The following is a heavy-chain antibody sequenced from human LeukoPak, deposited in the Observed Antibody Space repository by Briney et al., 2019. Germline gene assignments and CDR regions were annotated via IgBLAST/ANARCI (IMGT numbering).Heavy chain of an antibody. J-gene: IGHJ4*02. CDR1: GGSFSGYY. Sequence: SETLSLTCAVYGGSFSGYYWSWIRQPPGKGLEWIGEINHSGSTNYDPSLKSRVTISVDTSKNQFSLKLSSVTAADTAVYYCARGSMVLLWFGELFRYYFDYWGQGTLVTVSS. D-gene: IGHD3-10*01. CDR2: INHSGST. CDR3: ARGSMVLLWFGELFRYYFDY. V-gene: IGHV4-34*01.